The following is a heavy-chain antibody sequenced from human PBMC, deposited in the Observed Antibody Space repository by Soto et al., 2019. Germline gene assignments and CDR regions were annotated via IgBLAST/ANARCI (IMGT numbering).Heavy chain of an antibody. CDR3: ARPDSRGYYYDNYYYGMDV. V-gene: IGHV3-30*04. J-gene: IGHJ6*02. D-gene: IGHD3-22*01. Sequence: QVQLVESGGGVVQPGRSLRLSCAASGFTFSSYAMHWVRQAPGKGLEWVAVISYDGRNKYYADSVKGRFTISRDTSKNTLYLQMNSLRAEDTAVYYCARPDSRGYYYDNYYYGMDVWGQGTTVTVSS. CDR2: ISYDGRNK. CDR1: GFTFSSYA.